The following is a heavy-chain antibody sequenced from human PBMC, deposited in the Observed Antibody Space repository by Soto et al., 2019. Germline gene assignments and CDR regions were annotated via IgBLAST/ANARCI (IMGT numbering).Heavy chain of an antibody. Sequence: GGSLRLSCAASGFTFSSYAMSWVRQAPGKGLEWVSAITYSGDSTNYADSVKGRFTISRDNSKNTLYLQMNSLGAEDTAVYYCAKDQLRIMIRGIIPEIWGQGTLVTVSS. V-gene: IGHV3-23*01. CDR2: ITYSGDST. D-gene: IGHD3-10*01. CDR1: GFTFSSYA. CDR3: AKDQLRIMIRGIIPEI. J-gene: IGHJ4*02.